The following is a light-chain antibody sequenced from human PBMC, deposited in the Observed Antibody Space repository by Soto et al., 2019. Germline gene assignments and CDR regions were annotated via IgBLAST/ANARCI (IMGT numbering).Light chain of an antibody. CDR3: QVWDSSSDHPGAV. J-gene: IGLJ7*01. V-gene: IGLV3-21*04. CDR2: YDS. Sequence: SYELTQPPSVSVAPGKTARITCGGTNIGSKSVHWYQQKPGQAPVLVIYYDSDRPSGIPERFSGSNSGNTATLTISRVEAGDEADYYCQVWDSSSDHPGAVFGGGTQLTVL. CDR1: NIGSKS.